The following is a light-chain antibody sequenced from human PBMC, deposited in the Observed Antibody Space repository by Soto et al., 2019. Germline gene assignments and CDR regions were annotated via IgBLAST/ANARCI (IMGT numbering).Light chain of an antibody. CDR1: QSVSSN. CDR2: GAS. J-gene: IGKJ4*01. CDR3: QQRSNWPPVT. Sequence: EIVMTQSPATLSVSPGERATLSCRASQSVSSNLAWYQQKPGQAPRLLIYGASTRATGIPARFSGSGSGTEFTLTISSLQSEDFAVYYCQQRSNWPPVTFGGGTKVEFK. V-gene: IGKV3-15*01.